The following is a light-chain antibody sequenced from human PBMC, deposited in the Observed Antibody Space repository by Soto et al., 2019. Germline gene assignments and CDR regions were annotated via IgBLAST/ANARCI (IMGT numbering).Light chain of an antibody. CDR2: DTS. V-gene: IGKV3-11*01. Sequence: ELVLTQSPATLSLSPGERATLSCRASQSVSGYSAWYQQKPGQAPRLLIYDTSNRATGIPARFSGSGCGTDFTLTISGLEPEDLAVYYCQQRSNWQYTFGLGTRLEIK. CDR3: QQRSNWQYT. J-gene: IGKJ2*01. CDR1: QSVSGY.